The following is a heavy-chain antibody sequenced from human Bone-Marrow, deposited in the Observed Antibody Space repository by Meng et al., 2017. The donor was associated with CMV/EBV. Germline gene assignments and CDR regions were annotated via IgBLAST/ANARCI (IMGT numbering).Heavy chain of an antibody. V-gene: IGHV6-1*01. CDR2: TYYRSKWYN. CDR1: SINNAA. CDR3: AREVDYYYDSSGYYPY. Sequence: SINNAAWNWIRQSPSRGIGWLGRTYYRSKWYNDYAVSVKSRITINPDTSKNQFSLQLNSVTPEDTAVYYCAREVDYYYDSSGYYPYWGQGTLVTVSS. D-gene: IGHD3-22*01. J-gene: IGHJ4*02.